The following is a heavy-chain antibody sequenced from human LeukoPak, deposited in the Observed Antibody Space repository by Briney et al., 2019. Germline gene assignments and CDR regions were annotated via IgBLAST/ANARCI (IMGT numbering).Heavy chain of an antibody. CDR2: ISSSGSTI. J-gene: IGHJ4*02. CDR3: ARGPKYSSSSGADY. CDR1: GFTFSSYE. Sequence: GGSLRLSCAASGFTFSSYEMNWVRQAPGKGLEWVSYISSSGSTIYYADSVKGRFTISRDNAKNSLYLQMNSLRAEDTAVYYCARGPKYSSSSGADYWGQGTLVTVSS. V-gene: IGHV3-48*03. D-gene: IGHD6-6*01.